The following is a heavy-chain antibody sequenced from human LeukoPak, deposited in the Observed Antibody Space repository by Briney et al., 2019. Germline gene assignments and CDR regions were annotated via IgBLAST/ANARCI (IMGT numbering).Heavy chain of an antibody. Sequence: SETLSLTCSFSGDSISTYYWSWIRQSPGKGLEWIGHIYSSGNTDYNSSLKSRVTISVDTSKGQFSLRLSSVTATDTAVYYCARLRWQLVGPYFDYWGQGILVTVSS. V-gene: IGHV4-59*01. D-gene: IGHD1-26*01. CDR2: IYSSGNT. J-gene: IGHJ4*02. CDR1: GDSISTYY. CDR3: ARLRWQLVGPYFDY.